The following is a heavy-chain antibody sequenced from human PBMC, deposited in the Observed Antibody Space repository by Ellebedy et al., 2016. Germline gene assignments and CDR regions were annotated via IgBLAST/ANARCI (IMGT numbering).Heavy chain of an antibody. V-gene: IGHV4-39*07. D-gene: IGHD3-10*01. CDR3: ARGVSGRLYYYYGMDV. CDR1: GGSISSSSYY. J-gene: IGHJ6*02. CDR2: INHSGST. Sequence: SETLSLTXTVSGGSISSSSYYWGWIRQPPGKGLEWIGEINHSGSTNYNPSLKSRVTISVDTSKNQFSLKLSSVTAADTAVYYCARGVSGRLYYYYGMDVWGQGTTVTVSS.